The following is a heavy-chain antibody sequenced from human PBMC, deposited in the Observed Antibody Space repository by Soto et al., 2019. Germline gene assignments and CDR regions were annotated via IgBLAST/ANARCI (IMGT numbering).Heavy chain of an antibody. CDR2: IYPGDSDT. D-gene: IGHD6-6*01. CDR1: GYSFTSAW. Sequence: VSLKVSVHVCGYSFTSAWIARGRQMPGKGLEWMGMIYPGDSDTRYSPSFQGQVTISADKSISTAYLQWSSLKASDTAMYYCARHSDIADRPVTDDWCQGTQVT. V-gene: IGHV5-51*01. J-gene: IGHJ4*02. CDR3: ARHSDIADRPVTDD.